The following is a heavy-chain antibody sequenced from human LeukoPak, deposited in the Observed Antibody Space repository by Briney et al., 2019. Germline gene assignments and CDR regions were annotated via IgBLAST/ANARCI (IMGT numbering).Heavy chain of an antibody. Sequence: GESLKISCKGSGYSFTSYWIGWVRQMPGKGLEWMGIIYPGDSHTRYSPSFQGQVTISADKSISTAYLQWSSLKASDTAMYYCARHYDILTGYYGWWFDPWGQGTLVTVSS. J-gene: IGHJ5*02. CDR2: IYPGDSHT. D-gene: IGHD3-9*01. CDR1: GYSFTSYW. CDR3: ARHYDILTGYYGWWFDP. V-gene: IGHV5-51*01.